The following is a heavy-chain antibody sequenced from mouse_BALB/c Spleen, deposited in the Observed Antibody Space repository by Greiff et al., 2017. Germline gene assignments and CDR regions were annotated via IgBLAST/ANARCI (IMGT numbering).Heavy chain of an antibody. CDR3: TRKAYGNSY. Sequence: LQQPGSELVRPGASVKLSCKASGYTFTSYWMHWVKQRPGQGLEWIGNIYPGSGSTNYDEKFKSKATLTVDTSSSTAYMQLSTLTSEDSAVYYCTRKAYGNSYWGQGTTLTVSS. J-gene: IGHJ2*01. V-gene: IGHV1S22*01. CDR1: GYTFTSYW. CDR2: IYPGSGST. D-gene: IGHD2-1*01.